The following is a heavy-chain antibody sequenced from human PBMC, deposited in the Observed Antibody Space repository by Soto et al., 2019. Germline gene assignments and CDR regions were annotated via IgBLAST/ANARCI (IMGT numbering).Heavy chain of an antibody. V-gene: IGHV6-1*01. CDR2: TYYRSKWYN. J-gene: IGHJ6*02. Sequence: PSPTLSLTCAISGDSVSSNSAAWNWIRQSPSRGLEWLGRTYYRSKWYNDYAVSVKSRITINPDTSKNQFSLQLNSVTPEDTAVYYCARDDVVPAARYYYYGMDVWGQGTTVTVSS. D-gene: IGHD2-2*01. CDR3: ARDDVVPAARYYYYGMDV. CDR1: GDSVSSNSAA.